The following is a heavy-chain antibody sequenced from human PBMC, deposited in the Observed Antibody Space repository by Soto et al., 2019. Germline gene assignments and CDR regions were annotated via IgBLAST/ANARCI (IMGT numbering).Heavy chain of an antibody. CDR2: IYYSGST. V-gene: IGHV4-39*01. CDR1: GGSISSSSYY. CDR3: AGSGHIAVATDY. Sequence: QLQLQESGPGLVKPSETLSLTCTVSGGSISSSSYYWGWIRQPPGKGLEWIGSIYYSGSTYYNPSLKSRVTISVDTSKNQFSLKLSSVTAADTAVYYCAGSGHIAVATDYWGQGTLVTVSS. J-gene: IGHJ4*02. D-gene: IGHD6-19*01.